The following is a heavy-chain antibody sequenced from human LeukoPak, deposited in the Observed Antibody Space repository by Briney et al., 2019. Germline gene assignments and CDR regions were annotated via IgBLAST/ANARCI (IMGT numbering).Heavy chain of an antibody. CDR1: GFTFSSYA. J-gene: IGHJ6*02. V-gene: IGHV3-23*01. Sequence: HPGGSLRLSCEVSGFTFSSYAMSWVRRAPGKGLECVSAISGSGISIFYADSVKGRFTISRDNSKNTLSLQMSSLRDEDTAVYYCVKGTQWVVVPITLDVWGQGTTVTVSS. CDR3: VKGTQWVVVPITLDV. CDR2: ISGSGISI. D-gene: IGHD2-2*01.